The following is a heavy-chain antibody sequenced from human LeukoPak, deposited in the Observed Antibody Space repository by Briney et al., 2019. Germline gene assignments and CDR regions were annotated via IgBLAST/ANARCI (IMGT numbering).Heavy chain of an antibody. D-gene: IGHD3-10*01. CDR2: ISGSGGST. Sequence: PGGSLRLSCAASGFTFSSDAMSWVRQGPGEGLEWVSAISGSGGSTYYADSVKGRFTISRDNSKNTLYLQMNSLRAEDTAVYYCATLDGSGLTYDAFDIWGQGTMVTVSS. CDR1: GFTFSSDA. V-gene: IGHV3-23*01. J-gene: IGHJ3*02. CDR3: ATLDGSGLTYDAFDI.